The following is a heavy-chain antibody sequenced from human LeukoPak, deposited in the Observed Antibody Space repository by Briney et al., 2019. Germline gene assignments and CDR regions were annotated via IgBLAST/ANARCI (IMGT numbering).Heavy chain of an antibody. J-gene: IGHJ6*03. Sequence: GASVRVSCKASGYTFTGYGISWVRQAPGQGLEWMGWIRAYNGNTNYAQKLQGRVTMTTDTSTSTAYMELRSLRSDDTAVYYCARGKYYYDSRGSLPGYMDVWGKGTTVTVSS. CDR2: IRAYNGNT. CDR1: GYTFTGYG. CDR3: ARGKYYYDSRGSLPGYMDV. D-gene: IGHD3-22*01. V-gene: IGHV1-18*01.